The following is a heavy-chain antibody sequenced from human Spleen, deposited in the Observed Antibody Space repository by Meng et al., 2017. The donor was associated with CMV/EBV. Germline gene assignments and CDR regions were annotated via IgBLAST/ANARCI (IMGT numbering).Heavy chain of an antibody. J-gene: IGHJ2*01. CDR2: IYYSGDT. Sequence: GSLRLSCTVSGGSLRSGGYYWSWIRQPPGKGLEWIGYIYYSGDTNYNPSLKSRVTISVDTSKNQFSLRLSSVTAADTAMYYCARKSPYWYFDLWGRGTLVTVSS. V-gene: IGHV4-61*08. CDR3: ARKSPYWYFDL. CDR1: GGSLRSGGYY.